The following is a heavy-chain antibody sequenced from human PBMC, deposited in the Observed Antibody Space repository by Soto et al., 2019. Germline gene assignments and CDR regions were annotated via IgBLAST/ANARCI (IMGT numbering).Heavy chain of an antibody. CDR1: GDSGPSNSAA. CDR3: ARVAYFDFWSGSLDFDY. J-gene: IGHJ4*02. Sequence: SQTLSLTCATSGDSGPSNSAAWNWIRQSPSRGLEWLGRTYYRSKWYNDYAVSVKSRITINPDTSKNQFSLQLNSVTPEDTAVYYCARVAYFDFWSGSLDFDYWGQGTLVTVSS. CDR2: TYYRSKWYN. V-gene: IGHV6-1*01. D-gene: IGHD3-3*01.